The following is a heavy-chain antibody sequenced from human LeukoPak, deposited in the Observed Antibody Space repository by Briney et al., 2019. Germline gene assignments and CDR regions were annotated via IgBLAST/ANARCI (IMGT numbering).Heavy chain of an antibody. J-gene: IGHJ4*02. Sequence: GGSLRLSCAASGFTFSGYAMNWVRQAPGKGLVWVSAIDSSGGGTYYADSVKGRFTISRDNSRNTLSLQMNSLRTDDTAVYYCAKVTFGGVIADHFDSWGQGTLVTVSS. CDR2: IDSSGGGT. CDR3: AKVTFGGVIADHFDS. D-gene: IGHD3-16*02. CDR1: GFTFSGYA. V-gene: IGHV3-23*01.